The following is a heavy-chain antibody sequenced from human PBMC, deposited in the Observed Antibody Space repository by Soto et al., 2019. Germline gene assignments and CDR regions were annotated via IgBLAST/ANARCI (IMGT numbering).Heavy chain of an antibody. Sequence: ASVKVSCKASGYTFTSYCISWVRQAPGQGLEWMGWISAYNGNTNYAQKLQGRVTMTTDTSTSTAYMELRSLRSDDTAVYYCAREDQEVAATIYFDYWGQGTLVTVSS. D-gene: IGHD2-15*01. V-gene: IGHV1-18*01. CDR3: AREDQEVAATIYFDY. CDR2: ISAYNGNT. J-gene: IGHJ4*02. CDR1: GYTFTSYC.